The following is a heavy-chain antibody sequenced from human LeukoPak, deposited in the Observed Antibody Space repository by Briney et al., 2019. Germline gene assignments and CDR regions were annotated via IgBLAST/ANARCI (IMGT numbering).Heavy chain of an antibody. Sequence: GGSLRLSCAASGFTFSSYSTNWVRQAPGKGLEWVSSISSSSSYIYYADSVKGRFTISRDNAKNSLYLQMNSLRAENTAVYYCARESFAARWDWGQGTLVTVSS. CDR1: GFTFSSYS. CDR2: ISSSSSYI. D-gene: IGHD6-6*01. V-gene: IGHV3-21*01. CDR3: ARESFAARWD. J-gene: IGHJ4*02.